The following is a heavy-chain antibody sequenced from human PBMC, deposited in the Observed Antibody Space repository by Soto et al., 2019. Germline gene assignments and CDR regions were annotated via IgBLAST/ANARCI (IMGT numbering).Heavy chain of an antibody. CDR1: GGSISSGGYY. J-gene: IGHJ3*02. CDR3: ARDPQYYYDSSGYSRFRAFDI. D-gene: IGHD3-22*01. V-gene: IGHV4-31*03. CDR2: IYYSGST. Sequence: PSETLSLTCTVSGGSISSGGYYWSWIRQHPGKGLEWIGYIYYSGSTYYNPSLKSRVTISVDTSKNQFSLKLSSVTAADTAVYYCARDPQYYYDSSGYSRFRAFDIWGQGTMVTVSS.